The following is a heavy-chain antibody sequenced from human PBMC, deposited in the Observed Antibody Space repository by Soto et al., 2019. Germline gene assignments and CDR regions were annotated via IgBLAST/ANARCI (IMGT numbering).Heavy chain of an antibody. CDR2: IIPIFGTA. J-gene: IGHJ6*02. V-gene: IGHV1-69*13. Sequence: ASVKVSCKASGGTFSSYAISWVRQAPGQGLEWMGGIIPIFGTANYAQKFQGRVTITADESTSTAYMELSSLRSEDTAVYYCARGGSSGDLNYYYGMDVWGQGTTVTVS. D-gene: IGHD6-19*01. CDR1: GGTFSSYA. CDR3: ARGGSSGDLNYYYGMDV.